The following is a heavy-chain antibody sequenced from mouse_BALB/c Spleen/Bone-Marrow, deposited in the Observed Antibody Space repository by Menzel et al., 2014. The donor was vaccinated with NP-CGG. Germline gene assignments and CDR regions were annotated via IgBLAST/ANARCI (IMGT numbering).Heavy chain of an antibody. CDR3: ARRGFDNSYWYFGV. CDR2: ISSDGSHT. J-gene: IGHJ1*01. Sequence: EVHLVESGGDLAKPGGSLKLSCAASGFTFSSYGMSWVRQTPDQSLEWVATISSDGSHTYYPDSVKGRFTISRDNAKNTLYLQMSSLKSEDTAIYYCARRGFDNSYWYFGVWGAGTTVTVSS. V-gene: IGHV5-6*01. CDR1: GFTFSSYG.